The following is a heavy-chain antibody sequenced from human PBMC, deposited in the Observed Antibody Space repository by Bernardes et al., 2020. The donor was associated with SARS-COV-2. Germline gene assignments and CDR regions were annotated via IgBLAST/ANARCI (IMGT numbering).Heavy chain of an antibody. D-gene: IGHD2-15*01. CDR3: ARDTVVAATPEYPVFDP. V-gene: IGHV3-33*01. J-gene: IGHJ5*02. CDR2: IWYDGSNK. Sequence: GGSLRLSCAASGFTFSSDGMHWVRQAPGKGLEWVAVIWYDGSNKYYADSVKGRFTISRDNSKNTLYLQMNSLRAEDTAVYYCARDTVVAATPEYPVFDPWGQGTLVTVSS. CDR1: GFTFSSDG.